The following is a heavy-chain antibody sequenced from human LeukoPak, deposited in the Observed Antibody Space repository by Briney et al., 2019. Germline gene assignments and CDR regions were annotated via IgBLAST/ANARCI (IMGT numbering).Heavy chain of an antibody. V-gene: IGHV1-2*02. J-gene: IGHJ3*02. D-gene: IGHD2-2*01. CDR3: ARAHSYPDAFDI. Sequence: ASVKVSCEASGYTFTGYYMHWVRQAPGQGLEWMGWINPNSGGTNYAQKFQGRVTMTRDTSISTAYMELSRLRSDDTAVYYCARAHSYPDAFDIWGQGTMVTVSS. CDR2: INPNSGGT. CDR1: GYTFTGYY.